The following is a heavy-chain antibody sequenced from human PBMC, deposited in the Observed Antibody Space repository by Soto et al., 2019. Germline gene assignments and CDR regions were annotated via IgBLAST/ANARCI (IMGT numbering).Heavy chain of an antibody. CDR3: AHRPIVGAAI. J-gene: IGHJ4*02. Sequence: QVQLQESGPGLVKPSGTLSLTCGVFGGSISNSNWWTWVRQPPGKGLEWIGEIYHTGSTNYNSSLMSRVTISLDKPNTQFSLRLTCVTAADTAVYFCAHRPIVGAAIWGQGTLVTVSS. V-gene: IGHV4-4*02. D-gene: IGHD1-26*01. CDR2: IYHTGST. CDR1: GGSISNSNW.